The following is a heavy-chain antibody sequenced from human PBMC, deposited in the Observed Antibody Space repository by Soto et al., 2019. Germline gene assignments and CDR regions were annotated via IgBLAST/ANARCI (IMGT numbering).Heavy chain of an antibody. D-gene: IGHD1-1*01. CDR3: ARDAKGSSGDHFDY. J-gene: IGHJ4*02. CDR2: ISSSSNTI. CDR1: GFTFTSHS. V-gene: IGHV3-48*02. Sequence: EVQLVESGGGLVQPGGSLRLSCAASGFTFTSHSMNWVRQAPGKGLEWVSYISSSSNTIYYANSVKGRFTISRDNANNSLYLQMNSLRDEDTAVYYCARDAKGSSGDHFDYWGQGTLVTVSS.